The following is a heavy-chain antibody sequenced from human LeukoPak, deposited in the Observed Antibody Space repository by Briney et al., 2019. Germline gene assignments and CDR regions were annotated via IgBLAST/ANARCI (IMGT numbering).Heavy chain of an antibody. CDR2: ISYDGSNK. CDR1: GFTFSSYA. V-gene: IGHV3-30*04. J-gene: IGHJ4*02. CDR3: AKDMQVMTTVTTGVWDY. Sequence: GRSLRLSCAASGFTFSSYAMHWVRQAPGKGLEWVAVISYDGSNKYYADSVKGRFTISRDNAKNSLYLQMNSLRAEDTALYYCAKDMQVMTTVTTGVWDYWGQGTLVTVSS. D-gene: IGHD4-17*01.